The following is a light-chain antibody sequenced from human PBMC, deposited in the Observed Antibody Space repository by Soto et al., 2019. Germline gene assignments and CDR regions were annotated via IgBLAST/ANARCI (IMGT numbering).Light chain of an antibody. Sequence: VLTQSPATLSLSPGERATLSCRASENVRTFVDWYQQKPGQAPRHLIYGASNRATDIPARFSGSGSGTDFTLTISNLEPEDFAVYYCQQHSHWPPWTFGQGTRVEIK. CDR1: ENVRTF. CDR2: GAS. J-gene: IGKJ1*01. CDR3: QQHSHWPPWT. V-gene: IGKV3-11*01.